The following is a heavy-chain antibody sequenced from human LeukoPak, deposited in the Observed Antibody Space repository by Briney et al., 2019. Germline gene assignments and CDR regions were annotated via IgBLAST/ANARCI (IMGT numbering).Heavy chain of an antibody. J-gene: IGHJ4*02. CDR1: GFTFSSYS. CDR2: ISSSSSTI. D-gene: IGHD3-16*02. CDR3: VSYDYVWGSYRYRDY. V-gene: IGHV3-48*01. Sequence: PGGSLRLSCAASGFTFSSYSMNWVRQAPGKGLEWVSYISSSSSTIYYADSVKGRFTISRDNAKNSLYLQMNSLRAEDTAVYYCVSYDYVWGSYRYRDYWGQGTLVTVSS.